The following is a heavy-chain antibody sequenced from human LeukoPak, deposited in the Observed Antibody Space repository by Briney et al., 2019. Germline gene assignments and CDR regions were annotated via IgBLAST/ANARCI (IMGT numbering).Heavy chain of an antibody. CDR2: ISSSGSTI. D-gene: IGHD3-10*02. CDR1: GFTLSSYE. J-gene: IGHJ6*04. CDR3: AELGITMIGGV. Sequence: GGSLRLSCAASGFTLSSYEMNWVRPAPGKGLEWVSYISSSGSTIYYADSVKGRFTISRDNAKNSLYLQMNSLRAEDTAVYYCAELGITMIGGVWGKGTTVTISS. V-gene: IGHV3-48*03.